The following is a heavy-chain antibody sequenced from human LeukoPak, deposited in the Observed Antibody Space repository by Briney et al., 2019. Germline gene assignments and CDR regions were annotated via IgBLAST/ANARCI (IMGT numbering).Heavy chain of an antibody. V-gene: IGHV4-59*10. Sequence: SDTLSLTYAVYGGSFSGYYWSWIRQPPGKGLEWIGRIYTRGYTNYHPSLKSRVTMSVDTTKNQYSLKLSSVTAADTAVYYCARDRVAGDTAMTYYYYYYMDVWGKGTTVTISS. CDR2: IYTRGYT. D-gene: IGHD5-18*01. CDR3: ARDRVAGDTAMTYYYYYYMDV. J-gene: IGHJ6*03. CDR1: GGSFSGYY.